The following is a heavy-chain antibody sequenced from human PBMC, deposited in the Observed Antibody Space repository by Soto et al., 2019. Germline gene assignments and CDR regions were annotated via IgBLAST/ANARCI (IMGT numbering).Heavy chain of an antibody. J-gene: IGHJ6*02. CDR3: ARDSSGRQYYGMDV. CDR1: GFIFSDYS. CDR2: ITTTSSTM. D-gene: IGHD3-22*01. V-gene: IGHV3-48*02. Sequence: SLRLSCTPSGFIFSDYSMNWVRQAPGKGLEWISYITTTSSTMYYADSVKGRFAISRDNAKNSLYLQMNSLRDEDTAVYYCARDSSGRQYYGMDVWSQGTTVTVSS.